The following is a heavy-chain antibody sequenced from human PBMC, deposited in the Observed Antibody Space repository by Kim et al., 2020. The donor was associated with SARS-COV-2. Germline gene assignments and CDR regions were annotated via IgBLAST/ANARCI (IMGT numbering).Heavy chain of an antibody. V-gene: IGHV1-18*01. CDR2: ISAYNGNT. J-gene: IGHJ6*02. CDR1: GYTFTSYG. CDR3: ATTRTSYYYYGMDV. Sequence: ASVKVSCKASGYTFTSYGISWVRQAPGQGLEWMGWISAYNGNTNYAQKLQGRVTMTTDTSTSTAYMELRSLRSDDTAVYYCATTRTSYYYYGMDVWGQGTTVTVSS.